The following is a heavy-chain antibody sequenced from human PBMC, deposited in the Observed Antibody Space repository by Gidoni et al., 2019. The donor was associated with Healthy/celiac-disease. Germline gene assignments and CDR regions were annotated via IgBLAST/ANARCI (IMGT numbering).Heavy chain of an antibody. CDR2: IYHSGRT. Sequence: QVQLQESGPGLVKPSETLSLTCAVSGYSINSGYYWGWIRQPPGKGLEWIGSIYHSGRTYYNPSLKSRVTISVDTSKNQFSLKLSSVTAADTAVYYCASQPPDNYDYVWGRPGFFDYWGQGTLVTVSS. CDR3: ASQPPDNYDYVWGRPGFFDY. J-gene: IGHJ4*02. CDR1: GYSINSGYY. V-gene: IGHV4-38-2*01. D-gene: IGHD3-16*01.